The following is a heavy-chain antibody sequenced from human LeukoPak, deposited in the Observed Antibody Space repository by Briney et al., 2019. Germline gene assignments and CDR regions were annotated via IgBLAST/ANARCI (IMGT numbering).Heavy chain of an antibody. J-gene: IGHJ4*02. Sequence: PGGSLRLSCAASGFTFDDYAMHWVRQAPGKGLEWVSLISWDGGSIYYADSVKGRFTISRDNGKNSLYLQMNSLRAEDTALYYCAKDLDSSSSPGGFDYWGQGTLVTVSS. CDR1: GFTFDDYA. CDR3: AKDLDSSSSPGGFDY. V-gene: IGHV3-43D*04. D-gene: IGHD6-6*01. CDR2: ISWDGGSI.